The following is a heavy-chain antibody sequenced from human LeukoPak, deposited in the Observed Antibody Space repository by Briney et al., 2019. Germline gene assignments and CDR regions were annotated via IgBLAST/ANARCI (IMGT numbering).Heavy chain of an antibody. V-gene: IGHV4-34*01. CDR3: ARALRTGYSSSYKARNYFDY. CDR1: GGSFSGYY. D-gene: IGHD6-13*01. J-gene: IGHJ4*02. Sequence: SETLSLTCAVYGGSFSGYYWSWIRQPPGKGLEWIGKINHSGSTNYNPSLKSRVTISVDTSKNQFSLKLSSVTAADTAVYYCARALRTGYSSSYKARNYFDYWGQGTLVTVSS. CDR2: INHSGST.